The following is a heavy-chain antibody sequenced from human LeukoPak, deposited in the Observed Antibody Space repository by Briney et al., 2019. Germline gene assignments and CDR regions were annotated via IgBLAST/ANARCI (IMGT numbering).Heavy chain of an antibody. V-gene: IGHV4-4*02. J-gene: IGHJ5*02. D-gene: IGHD6-19*01. CDR3: AREGQSNWFDP. CDR2: IYHSGST. Sequence: SETLSLTCAVSGGSISSSNWWSWVRQPPGKGLEWIGEIYHSGSTNYNPSLKSRVTISVDTSKNQFSLKLSSVTAADTAVYYCAREGQSNWFDPWGQGTLVTVSS. CDR1: GGSISSSNW.